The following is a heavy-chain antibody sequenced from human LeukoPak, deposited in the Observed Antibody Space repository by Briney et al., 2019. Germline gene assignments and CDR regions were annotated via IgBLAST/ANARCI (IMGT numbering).Heavy chain of an antibody. D-gene: IGHD2-21*02. CDR2: ISPSGSSV. CDR3: ARETSHCGGDCYDY. J-gene: IGHJ4*02. CDR1: GFIFSAYE. Sequence: PGRSLRLSCEASGFIFSAYEFNWVRQAPGKGLEWVSYISPSGSSVYYADSVKGRFTISRDDAKNSVYLQMNSLRAEDTALYYCARETSHCGGDCYDYWGQGALVTVSS. V-gene: IGHV3-48*03.